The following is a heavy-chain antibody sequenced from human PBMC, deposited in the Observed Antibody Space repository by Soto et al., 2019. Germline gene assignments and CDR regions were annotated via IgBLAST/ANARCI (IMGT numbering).Heavy chain of an antibody. D-gene: IGHD1-20*01. V-gene: IGHV3-30-3*01. Sequence: QVQLVESGGGVVQPGRSLRLSCAASGFTFSSYAMHWVRQAPGKGLEWVAVISYDGSNKYYADSVKGRFTISRDNSKNTLYRQMNSLRAEDTAVYYCAGDFVKSYDWNAASGNWFDPWGQGTLVTVSS. J-gene: IGHJ5*02. CDR3: AGDFVKSYDWNAASGNWFDP. CDR2: ISYDGSNK. CDR1: GFTFSSYA.